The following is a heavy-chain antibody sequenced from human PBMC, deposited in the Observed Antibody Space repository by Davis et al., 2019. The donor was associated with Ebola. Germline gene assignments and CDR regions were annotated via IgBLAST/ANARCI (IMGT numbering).Heavy chain of an antibody. J-gene: IGHJ5*02. CDR2: INHSGST. D-gene: IGHD6-13*01. CDR3: ARVVYSSSWYQGFDP. CDR1: GGSISSYY. Sequence: SETLSLTCTVSGGSISSYYWSWIRQPPGKGLEWIGEINHSGSTNYNPSLKSRVTISVDTSKNQFSLKLSSVTAADTAVYYCARVVYSSSWYQGFDPWGQGTLDTVSS. V-gene: IGHV4-34*01.